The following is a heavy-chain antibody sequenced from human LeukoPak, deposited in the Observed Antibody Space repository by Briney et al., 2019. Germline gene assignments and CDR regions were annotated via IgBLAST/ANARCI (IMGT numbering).Heavy chain of an antibody. CDR3: AKDLLYSDVWGSYRPNPLDY. Sequence: GGSLRLSCAASGFTFSSYAMSWVRQAPGKGLEWVAGISGSGGSTYYADSVKGRFTISRDNSKNTLYLQMNSLRAEDTAVYYCAKDLLYSDVWGSYRPNPLDYWGQGTLVTVSS. D-gene: IGHD3-16*02. J-gene: IGHJ4*02. CDR2: ISGSGGST. V-gene: IGHV3-23*01. CDR1: GFTFSSYA.